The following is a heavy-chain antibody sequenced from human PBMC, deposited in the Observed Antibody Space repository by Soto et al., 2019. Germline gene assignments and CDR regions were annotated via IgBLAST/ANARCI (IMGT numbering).Heavy chain of an antibody. CDR1: GYSFTSYW. V-gene: IGHV5-51*01. D-gene: IGHD4-17*01. CDR2: IYPGDSDT. CDR3: ARSYGDYARLMATDY. J-gene: IGHJ4*02. Sequence: EVQLVQSGAEVKKPGESLKISCKGSGYSFTSYWIGWVRQMPGKGLEWMGIIYPGDSDTRYSPSFQGQVTISADKSIRTAYLQWSSLKASDTAMYYCARSYGDYARLMATDYWGQGTLVTVSS.